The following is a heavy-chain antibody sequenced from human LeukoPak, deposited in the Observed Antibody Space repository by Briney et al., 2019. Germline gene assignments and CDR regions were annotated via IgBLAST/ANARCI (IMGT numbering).Heavy chain of an antibody. CDR3: AKLGITMVRGADY. Sequence: GGSQRLSSAASGFTFSSYAMSWVRQAPGKGLEWVSAISGSGGSTYYADSVKGRFTIFRDNSKNTLYLQMNSLRAEDTAVYYCAKLGITMVRGADYWGQGTLVTVSS. V-gene: IGHV3-23*01. D-gene: IGHD3-10*01. CDR2: ISGSGGST. J-gene: IGHJ4*02. CDR1: GFTFSSYA.